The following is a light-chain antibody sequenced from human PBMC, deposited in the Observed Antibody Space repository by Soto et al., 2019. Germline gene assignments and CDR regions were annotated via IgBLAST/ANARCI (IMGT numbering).Light chain of an antibody. CDR3: QQRSNWPT. CDR1: QSVSSY. CDR2: DAS. V-gene: IGKV3-11*01. Sequence: IVLTQAPSTLSLSPGERATLSCRASQSVSSYLAWYQQEPGQAPRLLIYDASNRATGIPARFSGSGSGTDFTLTISSLEPEDFAVYYCQQRSNWPTFGGGTKVDIK. J-gene: IGKJ4*01.